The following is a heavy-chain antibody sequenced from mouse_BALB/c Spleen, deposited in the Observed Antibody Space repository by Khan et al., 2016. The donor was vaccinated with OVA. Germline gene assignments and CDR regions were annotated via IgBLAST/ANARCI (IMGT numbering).Heavy chain of an antibody. V-gene: IGHV3-2*02. CDR2: ISYSGNT. CDR3: ARVYGGDFDY. Sequence: VQLVESGPGLVKPSQSLSLTCTVTGYSITSDYAWNWIRQFPGNKLEWMGYISYSGNTNYNPSLKSRISITRDTSKNQFFLQLNSVTTEDTATDYGARVYGGDFDYWGQGTTLTVSS. D-gene: IGHD1-1*02. J-gene: IGHJ2*01. CDR1: GYSITSDYA.